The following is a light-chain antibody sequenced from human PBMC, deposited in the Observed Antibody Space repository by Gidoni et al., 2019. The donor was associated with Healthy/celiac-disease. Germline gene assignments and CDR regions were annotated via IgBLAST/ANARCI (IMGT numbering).Light chain of an antibody. CDR3: QQSYSTLLT. CDR1: QSISSY. CDR2: AAS. J-gene: IGKJ4*01. V-gene: IGKV1-39*01. Sequence: DIQLTQSPSSLPASVGDRFTITCRASQSISSYLNWYQQKPGKAPKLLIYAASSLQSGVPSRFSGSGSGTDFTLTISSLQPEDFATYYCQQSYSTLLTFGGGTKVEIK.